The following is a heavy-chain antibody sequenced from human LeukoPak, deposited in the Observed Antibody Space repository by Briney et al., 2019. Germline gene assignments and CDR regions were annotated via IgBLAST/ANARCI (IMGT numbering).Heavy chain of an antibody. CDR2: IYYSGST. Sequence: PSETLSLTCTVSGGSISSSSYYWGWIRQPPGKGLEWIGSIYYSGSTNYNPSLKSRVTISVDTSKNQFSLKLSSVTAADTAVYYCARVKLERRANYYYMDVWGKGTTVTVSS. CDR1: GGSISSSSYY. V-gene: IGHV4-39*07. D-gene: IGHD1-1*01. CDR3: ARVKLERRANYYYMDV. J-gene: IGHJ6*03.